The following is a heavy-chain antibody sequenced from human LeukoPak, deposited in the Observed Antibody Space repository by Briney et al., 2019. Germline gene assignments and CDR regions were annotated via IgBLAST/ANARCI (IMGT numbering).Heavy chain of an antibody. Sequence: PGGSLRLSCAASGFTFSSYWMHWVRQAPGKGLVWVSRINSDGSSTSYADSVKGRFTISRDNAKNTLYLQMNSLRAEDTAVYYCASSARVDFWSGYLDYWGQGTLVTVSS. V-gene: IGHV3-74*01. CDR3: ASSARVDFWSGYLDY. J-gene: IGHJ4*02. CDR2: INSDGSST. D-gene: IGHD3-3*01. CDR1: GFTFSSYW.